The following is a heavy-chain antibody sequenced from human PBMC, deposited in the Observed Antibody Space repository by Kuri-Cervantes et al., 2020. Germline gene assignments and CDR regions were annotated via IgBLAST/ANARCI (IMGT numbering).Heavy chain of an antibody. CDR1: GFTFRNYG. D-gene: IGHD6-6*01. CDR2: ISYDGSNK. V-gene: IGHV3-33*05. J-gene: IGHJ4*02. CDR3: ARDRPADY. Sequence: GESLKISCAASGFTFRNYGMHWVRQAPGKGLEWVAVISYDGSNKYHADSVKGRFTISRDNSKNTLYLQMNSLRAEDTAVYYCARDRPADYWGQGTLVTVSS.